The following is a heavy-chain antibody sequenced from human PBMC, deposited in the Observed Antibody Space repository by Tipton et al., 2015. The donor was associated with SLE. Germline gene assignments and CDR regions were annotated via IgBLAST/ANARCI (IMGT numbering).Heavy chain of an antibody. V-gene: IGHV4-4*02. D-gene: IGHD5-24*01. CDR1: GGSIRSSNW. J-gene: IGHJ4*02. CDR2: IHHSGST. Sequence: TLSLTCAVSGGSIRSSNWWSWVRQPPGKGLEWIGEIHHSGSTNSNPSLKSRVTISVDKSKNQFSLKLSSVTVADTAVYYCAKDYNHDNAEYNWGQGTLVIVSS. CDR3: AKDYNHDNAEYN.